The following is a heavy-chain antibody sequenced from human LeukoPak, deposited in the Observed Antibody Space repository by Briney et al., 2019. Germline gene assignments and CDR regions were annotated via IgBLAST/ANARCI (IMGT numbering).Heavy chain of an antibody. J-gene: IGHJ5*02. CDR3: ARTTPTVTEFDP. CDR1: GYTFTGYY. D-gene: IGHD4-17*01. Sequence: ASVKVSCKASGYTFTGYYMHWVRQAPGQGLEWMGWINPNSGGTNYAQKFQGRVTMTRDTSISTAYMELSRLRSDDTAVYYCARTTPTVTEFDPWGQGTQVTVSS. V-gene: IGHV1-2*02. CDR2: INPNSGGT.